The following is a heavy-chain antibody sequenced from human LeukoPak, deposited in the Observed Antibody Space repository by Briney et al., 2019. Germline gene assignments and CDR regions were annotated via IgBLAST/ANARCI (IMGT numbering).Heavy chain of an antibody. CDR2: ISYSGST. D-gene: IGHD3/OR15-3a*01. V-gene: IGHV4-59*01. Sequence: SETLSLTCTVPGASINNYYWNWIRQPPGKGLEWLGYISYSGSTNYSPSLRSRVSMSLDTSKNQSSLRLNSVTAADTAVYYCATAMDWGSRWYFDLWGRGTLVTVSS. CDR1: GASINNYY. J-gene: IGHJ2*01. CDR3: ATAMDWGSRWYFDL.